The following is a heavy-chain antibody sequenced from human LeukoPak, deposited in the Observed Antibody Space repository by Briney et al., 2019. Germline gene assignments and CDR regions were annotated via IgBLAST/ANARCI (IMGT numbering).Heavy chain of an antibody. D-gene: IGHD6-19*01. J-gene: IGHJ4*02. Sequence: SETLSLTCTVSGGSISSHFWSWIRQPPGKGLEWIGNIYNSGTTNYNPSLNSRVTMSVDTSKNQLSLQLTSVNAADTAVYYCTKATQWLAFDYWGRGTLVTVSS. CDR3: TKATQWLAFDY. CDR1: GGSISSHF. CDR2: IYNSGTT. V-gene: IGHV4-59*11.